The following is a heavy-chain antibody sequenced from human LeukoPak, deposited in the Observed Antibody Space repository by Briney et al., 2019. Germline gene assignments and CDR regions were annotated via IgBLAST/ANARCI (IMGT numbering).Heavy chain of an antibody. CDR1: GYRFTNYW. Sequence: GESLKISCKGSGYRFTNYWIGWVRQMPGKGLEWMGIIYPGDSETRYSPSFQGQVTISADKSISTAYLQWSSLKASDTAMYYCARLVRNIAAGVYQFDYWGQGTLVTVSS. CDR3: ARLVRNIAAGVYQFDY. J-gene: IGHJ4*02. V-gene: IGHV5-51*01. D-gene: IGHD6-13*01. CDR2: IYPGDSET.